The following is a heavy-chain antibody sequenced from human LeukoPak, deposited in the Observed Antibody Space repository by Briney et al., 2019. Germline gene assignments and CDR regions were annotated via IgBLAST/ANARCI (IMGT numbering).Heavy chain of an antibody. V-gene: IGHV4-34*01. Sequence: SETLSHTCAVYGGSLSGYYWSWIRQPPGKGLEWIGEINHSGSTNYNPSLTSRVSISVDTSKNQFSLKLSSMTAADTAVYYCARGRGSNYWGQGTLVTVSS. CDR1: GGSLSGYY. J-gene: IGHJ4*02. CDR3: ARGRGSNY. D-gene: IGHD2-2*01. CDR2: INHSGST.